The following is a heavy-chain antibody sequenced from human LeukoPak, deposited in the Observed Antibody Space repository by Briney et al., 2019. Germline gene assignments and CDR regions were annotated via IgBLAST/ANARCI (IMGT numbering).Heavy chain of an antibody. CDR3: AKDVSRILTGARNYFDS. D-gene: IGHD3-9*01. CDR1: GFTVSSNS. J-gene: IGHJ4*02. V-gene: IGHV3-66*03. Sequence: GGSLRLSCTVSGFTVSSNSMSWVRQAPGKGLEWVSFIYSDNTHYSDSVKGRFTISRDNSKNTLYLQMNSLRAEDTAVYYCAKDVSRILTGARNYFDSWGQGTLVTVSS. CDR2: IYSDNT.